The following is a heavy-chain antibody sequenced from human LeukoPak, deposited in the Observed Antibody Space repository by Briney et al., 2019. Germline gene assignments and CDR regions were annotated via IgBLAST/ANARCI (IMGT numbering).Heavy chain of an antibody. Sequence: GGSLRLSCAASGFTLSDYYMSWIRQAPGKGLEWVSYSSSSGSTIYYADSVKGRFAITRDNAKNSLYLQMNSLRAEDTAVYYCARRRDFIDYWGQGTLVTVSS. J-gene: IGHJ4*02. CDR3: ARRRDFIDY. CDR2: SSSSGSTI. CDR1: GFTLSDYY. V-gene: IGHV3-11*01. D-gene: IGHD3/OR15-3a*01.